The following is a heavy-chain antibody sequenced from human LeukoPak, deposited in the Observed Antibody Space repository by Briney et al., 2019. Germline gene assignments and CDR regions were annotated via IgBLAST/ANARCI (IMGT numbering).Heavy chain of an antibody. J-gene: IGHJ4*02. D-gene: IGHD1-26*01. CDR2: IYSGGST. Sequence: GGSLRLSCAASGFTVSTNYMSWVRQAPGKGLEWVSVIYSGGSTQYADSVKGRFTISRDNTKNTLSLQMNNLRPEDTAVYFCARDLRDSRGSYGSDYWGQGTLVTVSS. V-gene: IGHV3-53*01. CDR1: GFTVSTNY. CDR3: ARDLRDSRGSYGSDY.